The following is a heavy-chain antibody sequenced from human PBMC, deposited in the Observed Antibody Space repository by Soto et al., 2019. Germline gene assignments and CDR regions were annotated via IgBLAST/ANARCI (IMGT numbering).Heavy chain of an antibody. CDR3: ARDHSGRLDY. J-gene: IGHJ4*02. D-gene: IGHD1-26*01. V-gene: IGHV4-59*01. CDR1: GDSFTNYA. Sequence: SETLSLTCTVSGDSFTNYAWGWIRQPPGKGLEWIGYISKSGSANHNPYLKSRVTMSIDMTKNQFSLKLSSVTAADTAVYYCARDHSGRLDYWGQRTLVTVSS. CDR2: ISKSGSA.